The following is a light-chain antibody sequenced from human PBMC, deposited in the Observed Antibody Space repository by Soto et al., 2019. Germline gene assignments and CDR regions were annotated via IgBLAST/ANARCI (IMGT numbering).Light chain of an antibody. J-gene: IGLJ2*01. V-gene: IGLV2-11*01. Sequence: QSALTQPRSVSGSPGQSVAISCTGTSSDVGGYNYVSWYQQHPGRAPKLMIYDVSERPSGVPDRFSGSKSGYTASLTISGLQAEDEADYYCCSFAGNNMVIVGGGTKVTVL. CDR3: CSFAGNNMVI. CDR2: DVS. CDR1: SSDVGGYNY.